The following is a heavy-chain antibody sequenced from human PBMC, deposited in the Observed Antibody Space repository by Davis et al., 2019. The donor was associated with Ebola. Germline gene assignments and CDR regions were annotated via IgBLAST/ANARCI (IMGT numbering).Heavy chain of an antibody. J-gene: IGHJ3*01. Sequence: MPSETLSLTCIVSGGSITGYSWNWIRQSPGKGLEWIGFITYTGYTTYNPSLKSRVSMSVDPSGNHFSLDLKSVTAADTAVYYCARDSVGALDVWGHGTMVTVS. CDR1: GGSITGYS. V-gene: IGHV4-59*01. CDR3: ARDSVGALDV. CDR2: ITYTGYT.